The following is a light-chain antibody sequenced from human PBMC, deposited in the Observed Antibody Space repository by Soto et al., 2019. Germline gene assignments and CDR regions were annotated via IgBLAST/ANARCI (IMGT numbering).Light chain of an antibody. CDR2: WAS. CDR1: QSILHSPTHNNY. CDR3: HQYFSLPRT. Sequence: DIVMTQSPDSLAVSRGERATINCKSSQSILHSPTHNNYLAWYQKKPGQPPKLLIYWASSRESGVPDRVSGSGSGTDFTLTINSLQAEDAAVYYCHQYFSLPRTFGQGTKVEIK. J-gene: IGKJ1*01. V-gene: IGKV4-1*01.